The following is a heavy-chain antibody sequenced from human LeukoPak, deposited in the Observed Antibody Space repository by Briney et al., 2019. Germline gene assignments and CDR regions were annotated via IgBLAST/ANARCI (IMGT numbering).Heavy chain of an antibody. Sequence: GGSLRLSCGASGFTFSAYWMSWVRQAPGKGLEWVSAISGSGGSTYYADSVKGRFTISRDNSKNSLYLQMNSLRAEDTAVYYCARGYERGYSYGPLDYWGQGTLVTVSS. V-gene: IGHV3-23*01. CDR2: ISGSGGST. J-gene: IGHJ4*02. CDR3: ARGYERGYSYGPLDY. D-gene: IGHD5-18*01. CDR1: GFTFSAYW.